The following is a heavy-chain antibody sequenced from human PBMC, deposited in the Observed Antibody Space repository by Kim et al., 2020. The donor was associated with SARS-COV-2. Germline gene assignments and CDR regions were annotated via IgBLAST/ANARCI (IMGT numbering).Heavy chain of an antibody. CDR3: AKDIILKGMYYFDY. Sequence: GGYLRLSCAASGFTFDDYAMHWVRQAPGKGLEWVSGISGKSDNIGYADSVKGRFTISRDNAKNSLYLQMNSLRPEDTALYYCAKDIILKGMYYFDYWGQG. CDR2: ISGKSDNI. V-gene: IGHV3-9*01. D-gene: IGHD2-8*01. CDR1: GFTFDDYA. J-gene: IGHJ4*02.